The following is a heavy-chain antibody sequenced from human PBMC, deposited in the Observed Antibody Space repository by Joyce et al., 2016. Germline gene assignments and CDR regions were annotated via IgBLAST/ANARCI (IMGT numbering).Heavy chain of an antibody. Sequence: EVRLVESGGGLVKPGGSLILSCTGSGFPFTSFAMNWVRQVPGKGLGWVSSISGPAAAIPYAAYVKRRFTISRDNAKSSLFLRMNSLSADDTAVYYCATGPSHGRSAVAAYSFDYWGQGIPVAVS. CDR2: ISGPAAAI. CDR3: ATGPSHGRSAVAAYSFDY. J-gene: IGHJ4*02. V-gene: IGHV3-21*02. D-gene: IGHD2-15*01. CDR1: GFPFTSFA.